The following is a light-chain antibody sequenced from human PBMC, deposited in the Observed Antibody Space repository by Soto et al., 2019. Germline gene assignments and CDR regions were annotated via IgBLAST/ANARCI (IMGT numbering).Light chain of an antibody. Sequence: QSVLAQPASVSDSPGQSITISCTGTSSDIGGYKFVSWYQQHPGKAPKLLIFEVTNRPSGVSSRFSGSRSGNTASLTISGLQAEDEADYYCGSYTSSSTLYVFGTGTKVTVL. J-gene: IGLJ1*01. CDR3: GSYTSSSTLYV. V-gene: IGLV2-14*01. CDR2: EVT. CDR1: SSDIGGYKF.